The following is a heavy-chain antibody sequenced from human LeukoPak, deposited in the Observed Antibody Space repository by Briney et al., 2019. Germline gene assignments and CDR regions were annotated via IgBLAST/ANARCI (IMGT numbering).Heavy chain of an antibody. V-gene: IGHV3-7*04. J-gene: IGHJ4*02. CDR1: GFTFSSYW. D-gene: IGHD1-14*01. Sequence: SGRSLRLSCAASGFTFSSYWMSWVRQAPGKGLEWVANIKPDGSEKYYVDSVKGRFAISRDNAKNSLYLQMSSLRVEDTALYFCARHNPLWGYWGQGTLVTVSS. CDR3: ARHNPLWGY. CDR2: IKPDGSEK.